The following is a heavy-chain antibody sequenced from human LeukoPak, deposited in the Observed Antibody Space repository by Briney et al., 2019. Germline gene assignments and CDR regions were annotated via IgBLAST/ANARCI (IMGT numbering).Heavy chain of an antibody. CDR1: GSSISSSNW. J-gene: IGHJ4*02. CDR2: IYHSGST. CDR3: AREEGCSSTGCRRRGFDY. D-gene: IGHD2-2*01. Sequence: SETLSLTCAVSGSSISSSNWWSWVRQPPGKGLEWIGEIYHSGSTNYNPSLKSRVTISVDKSKNQFSLKLSSVTAADTAVYYCAREEGCSSTGCRRRGFDYWGQGTLVTVSS. V-gene: IGHV4-4*02.